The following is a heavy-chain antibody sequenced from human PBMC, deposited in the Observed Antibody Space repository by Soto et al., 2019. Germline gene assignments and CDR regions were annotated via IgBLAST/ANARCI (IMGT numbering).Heavy chain of an antibody. CDR2: IAWNSDII. CDR1: GFSFEDYA. J-gene: IGHJ6*02. V-gene: IGHV3-9*01. Sequence: EVQLVESGGGLVQPGRSLRLSCAASGFSFEDYAMQWVGQAPEKGLEWDSGIAWNSDIIGYADSVKGRFTISRDNGKNSLYLQMNSLRPEDTALYYCAKDHYGSAIYGMHVWGQGTTVTVSS. D-gene: IGHD3-10*01. CDR3: AKDHYGSAIYGMHV.